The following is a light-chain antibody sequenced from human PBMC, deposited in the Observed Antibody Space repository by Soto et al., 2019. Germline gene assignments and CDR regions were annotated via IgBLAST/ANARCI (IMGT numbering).Light chain of an antibody. J-gene: IGKJ3*01. Sequence: EIVMTQSPATLSLSPGERATLSCRASQSVSGNLAWYQQKPGQAPRLLIYDASNRATGIPARFSGSGSGTDFTLTISSLEPEDYAVYYCQQRINWPVTFGPGTKVDIK. CDR2: DAS. V-gene: IGKV3-11*01. CDR3: QQRINWPVT. CDR1: QSVSGN.